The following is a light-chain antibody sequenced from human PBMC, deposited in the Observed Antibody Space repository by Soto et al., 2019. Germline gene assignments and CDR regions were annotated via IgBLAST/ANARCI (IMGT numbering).Light chain of an antibody. V-gene: IGKV3-11*01. Sequence: EIVLTQSPANLSLSPGERATLSCRASQSVSRYLAWYQQKPGQAPRLLIYDASNRATGIPARFSGSGSGTDFTLTIISLEPEDFAVYYCHQRSNWPWTFGQGTKVEIK. CDR2: DAS. CDR1: QSVSRY. J-gene: IGKJ1*01. CDR3: HQRSNWPWT.